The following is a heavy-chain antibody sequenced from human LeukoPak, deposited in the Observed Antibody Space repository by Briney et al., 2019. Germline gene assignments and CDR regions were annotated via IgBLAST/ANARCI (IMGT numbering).Heavy chain of an antibody. CDR1: EFTFNNCA. V-gene: IGHV3-23*01. J-gene: IGHJ4*02. Sequence: TGGSLRLSCAASEFTFNNCAMSWVRQAPGKGLEWVSSLSANGANTYSADSVKGRFIISRDNSKNTLYLQVNSLRPEDTAVYYCARRSMTGTYYFDYWGQGTLDTVSS. CDR2: LSANGANT. D-gene: IGHD1-1*01. CDR3: ARRSMTGTYYFDY.